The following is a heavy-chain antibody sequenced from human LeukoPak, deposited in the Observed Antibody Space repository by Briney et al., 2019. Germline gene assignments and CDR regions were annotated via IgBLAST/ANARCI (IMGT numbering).Heavy chain of an antibody. CDR3: ARDPYSGTYGNTYYYYMDV. CDR2: ITTSSTYT. V-gene: IGHV3-21*01. J-gene: IGHJ6*03. CDR1: GFSFSSYN. Sequence: PGGSLRLSCEASGFSFSSYNMDWVRQTPGKGLEWISSITTSSTYTFYADSVRGRFTISRDNARNSLYLQMNSLRVEDTAVYYCARDPYSGTYGNTYYYYMDVWGKGTTVTISS. D-gene: IGHD1-26*01.